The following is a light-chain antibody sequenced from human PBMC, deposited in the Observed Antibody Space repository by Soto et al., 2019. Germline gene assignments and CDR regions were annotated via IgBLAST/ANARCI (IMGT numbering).Light chain of an antibody. V-gene: IGLV1-47*01. CDR1: SSNIGSNY. CDR2: RNN. CDR3: AAWDDSLSGPNV. J-gene: IGLJ1*01. Sequence: QSALTQPPSASGTPGQRVTISCSGSSSNIGSNYVYWYQQLPGTAPKLLIYRNNQRPSGVPDRFSGSKSGTSASLAISGLRSEDEADYYCAAWDDSLSGPNVFGTGTKVPVL.